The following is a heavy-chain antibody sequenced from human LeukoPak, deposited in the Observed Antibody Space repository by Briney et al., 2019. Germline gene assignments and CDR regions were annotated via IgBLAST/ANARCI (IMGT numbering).Heavy chain of an antibody. CDR1: GGTFSSYA. CDR3: ARYFRWLHNFDY. V-gene: IGHV1-69*13. Sequence: ASVKVSCKASGGTFSSYAISWVRQAPGQGLEWMGGIIPIFGTANYAQRFQGRVTITADESTSTAYMELRSLRSDDTAVYYCARYFRWLHNFDYWGQGTLVTVSS. D-gene: IGHD5-24*01. CDR2: IIPIFGTA. J-gene: IGHJ4*02.